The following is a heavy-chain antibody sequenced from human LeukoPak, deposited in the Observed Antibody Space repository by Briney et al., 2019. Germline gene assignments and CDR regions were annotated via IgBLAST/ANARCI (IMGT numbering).Heavy chain of an antibody. J-gene: IGHJ4*02. Sequence: PGGSLRLSCAASGFTFSSYWMHRVRQAPGKGLVWVSRINSDGSSTSYADSVKGRFTISRDNAKNTLYLQMNSLRAEDTAVYYCARGDWNYLFDYWGQGTLVTVSS. CDR2: INSDGSST. CDR1: GFTFSSYW. V-gene: IGHV3-74*01. D-gene: IGHD1-7*01. CDR3: ARGDWNYLFDY.